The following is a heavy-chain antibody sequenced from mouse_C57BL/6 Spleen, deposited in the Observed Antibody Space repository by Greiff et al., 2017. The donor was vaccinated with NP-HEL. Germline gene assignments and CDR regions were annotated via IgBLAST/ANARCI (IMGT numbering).Heavy chain of an antibody. D-gene: IGHD4-1*01. J-gene: IGHJ4*01. CDR3: ARKSWDYAMDY. CDR1: GFSLTSYG. CDR2: IWSGGST. Sequence: VQRVESGPGLVQPSQSLSITCTVSGFSLTSYGVHWVRQSPGKGLEWLGVIWSGGSTDYNAAFISRLSISKDNSKSQVFFKMNSLQADDTAIYYCARKSWDYAMDYWGQGTLVTVSS. V-gene: IGHV2-2*01.